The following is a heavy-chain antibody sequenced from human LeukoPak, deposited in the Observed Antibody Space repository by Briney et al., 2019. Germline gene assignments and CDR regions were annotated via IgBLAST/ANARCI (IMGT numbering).Heavy chain of an antibody. Sequence: SETLSLTCTVSGGSISSYYWSWIRQPPGKGLEWIGYIYYSGSTNYNPSLKSRVTISVDTSKNQFSLKLSSVTAADTAVYYCARESSSWYGVVDYWGQGTLVTVSS. J-gene: IGHJ4*02. CDR2: IYYSGST. CDR1: GGSISSYY. CDR3: ARESSSWYGVVDY. V-gene: IGHV4-59*01. D-gene: IGHD6-13*01.